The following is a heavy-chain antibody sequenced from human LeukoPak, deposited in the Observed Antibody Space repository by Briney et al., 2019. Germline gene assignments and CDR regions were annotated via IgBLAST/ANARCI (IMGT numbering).Heavy chain of an antibody. CDR2: INHSGST. CDR3: ARPRGFGQGIDP. Sequence: SETLSLTCAVYGGSFSGYYWSWIRQPPGKGLEWIGEINHSGSTNYNPSLKSRVTISVDTSKHQFSLKLSSVTAADTAVYYCARPRGFGQGIDPWGQGTLVTVSS. CDR1: GGSFSGYY. D-gene: IGHD3-10*01. V-gene: IGHV4-34*01. J-gene: IGHJ5*02.